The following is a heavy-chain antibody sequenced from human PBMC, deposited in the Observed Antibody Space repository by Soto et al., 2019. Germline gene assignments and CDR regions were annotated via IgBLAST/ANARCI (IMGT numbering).Heavy chain of an antibody. Sequence: ASVKVSCKASGYTFTGYYMHWVRQAPGQGLEWMGWINPNSGGTNYAQKFQGWVTMTRDTSISTAYMELSRLRSDDTAVYYCARDGYSLSQKIVVVPAAPDYWGQGTLVTVSS. CDR3: ARDGYSLSQKIVVVPAAPDY. D-gene: IGHD2-2*01. CDR2: INPNSGGT. CDR1: GYTFTGYY. J-gene: IGHJ4*02. V-gene: IGHV1-2*04.